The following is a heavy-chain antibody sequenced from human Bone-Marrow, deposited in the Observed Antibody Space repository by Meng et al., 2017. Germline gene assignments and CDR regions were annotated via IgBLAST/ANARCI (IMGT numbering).Heavy chain of an antibody. CDR2: IYYRGST. Sequence: GSLRLSCTVSGGSISSSSYYWGWIRQPPGKGLEWSGSIYYRGSTYYNPSLKSRVTISVDTSNNQFSLKLSSVTAADTAVYYCASHPGYSRGWYGNPADYWGQGTLVTVSS. D-gene: IGHD6-19*01. J-gene: IGHJ4*02. CDR1: GGSISSSSYY. V-gene: IGHV4-39*07. CDR3: ASHPGYSRGWYGNPADY.